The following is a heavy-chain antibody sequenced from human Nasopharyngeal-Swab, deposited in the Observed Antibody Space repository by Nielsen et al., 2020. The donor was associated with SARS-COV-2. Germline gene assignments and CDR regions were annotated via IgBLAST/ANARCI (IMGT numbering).Heavy chain of an antibody. D-gene: IGHD3-3*01. Sequence: WIRQPPGKGLEWVGRIKSKTDGGTTDYAAPVKGRFTISRDDSKNTLYLQMNSLKTEGTAVYYCTTRVEYYDFWSGYYRDYYGMDVWGQGTTVTVSS. CDR3: TTRVEYYDFWSGYYRDYYGMDV. J-gene: IGHJ6*02. CDR2: IKSKTDGGTT. V-gene: IGHV3-15*01.